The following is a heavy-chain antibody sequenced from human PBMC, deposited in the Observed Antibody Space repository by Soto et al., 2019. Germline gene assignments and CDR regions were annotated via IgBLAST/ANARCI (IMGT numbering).Heavy chain of an antibody. CDR3: ARDGAYCSSTSCYFVRPNYYYYYGMDV. CDR2: ISSSSTI. V-gene: IGHV3-48*02. J-gene: IGHJ6*02. Sequence: GGSLRLSCAASGFTFSSYSMNWVRQAPGKGLEWVSYISSSSTIYYADSVKGRFTISRDNAKNSLYLQMNSLRDEDTAVYYCARDGAYCSSTSCYFVRPNYYYYYGMDVWGQGTTVIVSS. CDR1: GFTFSSYS. D-gene: IGHD2-2*01.